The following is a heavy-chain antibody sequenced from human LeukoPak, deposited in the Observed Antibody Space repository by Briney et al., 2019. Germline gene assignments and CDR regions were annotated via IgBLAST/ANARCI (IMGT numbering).Heavy chain of an antibody. CDR3: ARRTTEEYYDFWSGYSAGDYFDY. CDR1: GYTFTGYY. V-gene: IGHV1-2*02. Sequence: ASVQVSCKASGYTFTGYYMHWVRQAPGQGLEWMGWINPNSGGTNYAQKFQGRVTMTRDTSISTAYMELSRLRSDDTAVYYCARRTTEEYYDFWSGYSAGDYFDYWGQGTLVTVSS. D-gene: IGHD3-3*01. J-gene: IGHJ4*02. CDR2: INPNSGGT.